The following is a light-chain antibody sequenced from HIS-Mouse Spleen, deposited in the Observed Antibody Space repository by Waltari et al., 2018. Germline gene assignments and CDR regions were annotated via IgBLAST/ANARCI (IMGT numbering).Light chain of an antibody. J-gene: IGKJ4*01. CDR2: DAS. CDR1: QDISNY. Sequence: DIQMTQSPSSLSASVGDRVTITCQAGQDISNYLNWYQQKPGKAPKLLIYDASNLETGVPSRFSGSGSGTDFTFTISSLQPEDIATYYCQQYDNLLTFGGGTKVEIK. V-gene: IGKV1-33*01. CDR3: QQYDNLLT.